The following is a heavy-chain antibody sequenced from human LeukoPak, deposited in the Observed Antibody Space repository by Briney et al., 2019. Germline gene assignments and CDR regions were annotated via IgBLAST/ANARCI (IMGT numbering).Heavy chain of an antibody. CDR1: GYTFTSYD. CDR2: MNPNSGNT. V-gene: IGHV1-8*01. D-gene: IGHD5-18*01. Sequence: ASVKVSCKASGYTFTSYDINWVRQATGQGLEWMGWMNPNSGNTGYAQKFQGRVTITRNTSISTAYMELSSLRSEDTAVYYCARGFRIQLWLPPYYYYYMDVWGKGTTVTVSS. CDR3: ARGFRIQLWLPPYYYYYMDV. J-gene: IGHJ6*03.